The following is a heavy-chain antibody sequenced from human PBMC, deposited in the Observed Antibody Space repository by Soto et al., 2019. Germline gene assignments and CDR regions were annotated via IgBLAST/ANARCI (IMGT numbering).Heavy chain of an antibody. CDR3: ARGGGYDSFDY. V-gene: IGHV4-4*02. J-gene: IGHJ4*02. D-gene: IGHD5-12*01. Sequence: TPSETLSLTCAVSGGSFTSNNWWTWVRQPPGQGLEWIGEIYRTGSTNYNPSLKSRVTISLDKSENQFSLKLSSVTAADTAVYYCARGGGYDSFDYWGQGVLVTVSS. CDR1: GGSFTSNNW. CDR2: IYRTGST.